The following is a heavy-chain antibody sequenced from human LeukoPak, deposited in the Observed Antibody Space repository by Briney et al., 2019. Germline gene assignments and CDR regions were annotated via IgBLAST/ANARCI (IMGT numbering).Heavy chain of an antibody. CDR3: AKDATPGVATMTFDY. CDR1: GFTFESYA. V-gene: IGHV3-30-3*01. Sequence: GGSLRLSCAASGFTFESYALHWVRQAPGKGLEWVAVIRYDGTNKFYADSVKGRFTISRDNTQNTLYLQMNSLRAEDTALYYCAKDATPGVATMTFDYRGQGALVTVSS. J-gene: IGHJ4*02. CDR2: IRYDGTNK. D-gene: IGHD5-12*01.